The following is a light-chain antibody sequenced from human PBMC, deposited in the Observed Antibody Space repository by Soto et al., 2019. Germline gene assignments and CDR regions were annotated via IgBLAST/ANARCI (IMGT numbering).Light chain of an antibody. Sequence: ENLLTQSPVTLSLSPGDSATLSCRATHSVTSTYLAWYQQKPGQAPRLLIYGSTRATGIPDRFSGSRSGADFTLTIARLEPEEFAVYFCQQFSPSPLMYTFDQGTKLEIK. V-gene: IGKV3-20*01. CDR3: QQFSPSPLMYT. J-gene: IGKJ2*01. CDR2: GS. CDR1: HSVTSTY.